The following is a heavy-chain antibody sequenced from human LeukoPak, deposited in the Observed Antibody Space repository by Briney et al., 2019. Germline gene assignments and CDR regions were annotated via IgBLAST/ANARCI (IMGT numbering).Heavy chain of an antibody. J-gene: IGHJ4*02. CDR3: ARGYTSGWKYFDD. CDR1: GGSISSYY. V-gene: IGHV4-59*08. CDR2: IYYSGST. Sequence: SETLSLTCTVSGGSISSYYWSWIRQPPGKGLEWIGYIYYSGSTNYNPSLKSRVTISVDTSKNQFSLKLSPVTAADTAVYYCARGYTSGWKYFDDWGQGTLVTVSS. D-gene: IGHD6-19*01.